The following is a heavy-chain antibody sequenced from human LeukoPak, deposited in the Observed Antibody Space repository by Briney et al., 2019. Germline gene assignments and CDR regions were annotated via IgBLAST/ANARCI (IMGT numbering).Heavy chain of an antibody. V-gene: IGHV3-53*01. Sequence: PGGSLRLSCAASGFTVSSNYMSWVRQAPGKGLEWVSVIYSGGSTYYADSVKGRFTISRDNSKNTLYLQMNSLRAEDTAVYYCARARGDGSGSYYNVEGNWFGPWGQGTLVTVSS. CDR3: ARARGDGSGSYYNVEGNWFGP. D-gene: IGHD3-10*01. CDR2: IYSGGST. CDR1: GFTVSSNY. J-gene: IGHJ5*02.